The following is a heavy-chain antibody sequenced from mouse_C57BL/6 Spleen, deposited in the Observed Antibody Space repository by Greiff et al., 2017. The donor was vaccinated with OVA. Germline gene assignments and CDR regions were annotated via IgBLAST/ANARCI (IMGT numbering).Heavy chain of an antibody. CDR3: ARGGYGNSWFAY. CDR1: GYSFTGYY. D-gene: IGHD2-1*01. J-gene: IGHJ3*01. Sequence: VQLQQSGPELVKPGASVKISCKASGYSFTGYYMHWVKQSSEKSLEWIGEINPSTGGTSYNQKFKGKATLTVDKSSSTAYMQLKSLTSEDSAVYYCARGGYGNSWFAYWGQGTLVTVSA. CDR2: INPSTGGT. V-gene: IGHV1-43*01.